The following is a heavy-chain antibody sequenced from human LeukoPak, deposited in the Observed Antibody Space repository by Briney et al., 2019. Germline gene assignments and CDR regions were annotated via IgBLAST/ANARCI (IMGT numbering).Heavy chain of an antibody. Sequence: GESLKISCRGSEYSFTAYWVAWVRQMPGKGLEWMATIYPGDSATTYSPSFQGQVTISADKSITTAYLQWSSLKASDTAMYYCARPAAGLGGFDYWGQGTLVTVSS. CDR3: ARPAAGLGGFDY. CDR1: EYSFTAYW. J-gene: IGHJ4*02. D-gene: IGHD3-16*01. V-gene: IGHV5-51*01. CDR2: IYPGDSAT.